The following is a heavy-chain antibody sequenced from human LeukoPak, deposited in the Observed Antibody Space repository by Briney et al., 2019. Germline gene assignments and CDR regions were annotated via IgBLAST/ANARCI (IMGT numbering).Heavy chain of an antibody. Sequence: SETLSLTCTVSGGSISSYYWSWIRQPPGEGLEWIGYIYYTGSTNYNPSLKSRVTISVDTSESQFSLKLTSVTAADTAIYYCARVGSSGYNFDSWGQGTLVTVSS. J-gene: IGHJ4*02. CDR1: GGSISSYY. CDR2: IYYTGST. CDR3: ARVGSSGYNFDS. V-gene: IGHV4-59*01. D-gene: IGHD3-22*01.